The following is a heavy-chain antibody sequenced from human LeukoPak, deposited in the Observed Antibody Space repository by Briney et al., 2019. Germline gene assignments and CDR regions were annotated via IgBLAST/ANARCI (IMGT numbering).Heavy chain of an antibody. D-gene: IGHD6-13*01. V-gene: IGHV3-48*02. J-gene: IGHJ4*02. CDR3: ARDPTAAGKEYYFDY. Sequence: GGSLRLSCAASGFTFSSYTMNWVRQASGKGLEWVSYISSSSTTIYYADSVKGRFTISRDNAKNSLYLQMNSLRDEDTAVYYCARDPTAAGKEYYFDYWGQGTLVTVSS. CDR1: GFTFSSYT. CDR2: ISSSSTTI.